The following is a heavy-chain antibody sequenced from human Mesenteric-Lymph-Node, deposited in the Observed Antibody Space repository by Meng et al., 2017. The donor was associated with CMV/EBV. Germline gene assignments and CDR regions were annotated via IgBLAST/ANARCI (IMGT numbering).Heavy chain of an antibody. V-gene: IGHV4-34*01. CDR1: GGSFTGKY. CDR2: VNHSGRT. J-gene: IGHJ4*02. CDR3: ARALLSGYDYDY. Sequence: AVYGGSFTGKYGKWIRQPPGRGLEWSGEVNHSGRTNYNPSLKRRVTVSVDTSKNQFSLKLSSVTAADTAVYYCARALLSGYDYDYWGQGTLVTVSS. D-gene: IGHD5-12*01.